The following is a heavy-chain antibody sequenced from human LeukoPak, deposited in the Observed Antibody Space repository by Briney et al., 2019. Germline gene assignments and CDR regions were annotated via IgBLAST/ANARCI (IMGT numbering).Heavy chain of an antibody. CDR1: GFTFSSYA. Sequence: GGSLRLSCAASGFTFSSYAMSWVRQAPGKGLEGVSAISGSGSSTYYAGSVKGRFTISRDNSKNPLYLQMNSLRAEDTAVYYCAKPSLIVGATVGFDYWGQGTLVTVSS. V-gene: IGHV3-23*01. D-gene: IGHD1-26*01. J-gene: IGHJ4*02. CDR3: AKPSLIVGATVGFDY. CDR2: ISGSGSST.